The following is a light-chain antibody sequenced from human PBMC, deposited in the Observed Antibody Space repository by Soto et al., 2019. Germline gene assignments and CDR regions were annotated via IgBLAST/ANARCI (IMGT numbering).Light chain of an antibody. CDR3: QQSYTTPWT. Sequence: DIQMTQSPSSLSAFVGDRVTITCRSSQTSSTFLNWYQQKPGKAPKLLIYDASSLQSGVPSRFSGSGSGTDFTLTITSLQPEDFATYYCQQSYTTPWTFGPGTKVEI. CDR2: DAS. CDR1: QTSSTF. J-gene: IGKJ1*01. V-gene: IGKV1-39*01.